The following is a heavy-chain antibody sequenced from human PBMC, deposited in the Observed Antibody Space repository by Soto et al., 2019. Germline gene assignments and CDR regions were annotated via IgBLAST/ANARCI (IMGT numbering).Heavy chain of an antibody. Sequence: PGGSLRLSCAASGFTISNYGMHWVRQAPGKGLEWVAVISYDGSNKYYADSVKGRFTISRDNSKNTLYLQMNSLRAEDTAVYYCATAGDSSGYYFDYWGQGTLVTVSS. J-gene: IGHJ4*02. CDR3: ATAGDSSGYYFDY. CDR1: GFTISNYG. V-gene: IGHV3-30*03. D-gene: IGHD3-22*01. CDR2: ISYDGSNK.